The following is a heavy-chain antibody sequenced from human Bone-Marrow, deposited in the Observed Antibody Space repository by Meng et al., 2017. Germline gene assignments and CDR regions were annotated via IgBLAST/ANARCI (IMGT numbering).Heavy chain of an antibody. CDR3: ARGLGSCDFDY. CDR2: ISGSGSTI. CDR1: GFTFSSYA. D-gene: IGHD3-10*01. Sequence: GESLKISCAASGFTFSSYAMHWVRQAPGKGLEWVSYISGSGSTIYYADSVKGRFTISRDNAKNSLCLQMNSLRAEDTAVYYCARGLGSCDFDYWGQGTLVTVSS. J-gene: IGHJ4*02. V-gene: IGHV3-48*03.